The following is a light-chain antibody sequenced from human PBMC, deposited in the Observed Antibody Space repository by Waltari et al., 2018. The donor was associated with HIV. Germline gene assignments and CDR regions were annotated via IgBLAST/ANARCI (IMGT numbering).Light chain of an antibody. CDR1: QNSFYTSNNKRN. Sequence: DIVMTQSPESLTVSLGERATLNCTSSQNSFYTSNNKRNLAWYQHKAGHSPQLLISWASSRESGVPDRFSGSGSGTNFSLTISSLETADVAIYYCQQYYSSPQTFGRGTRVEIK. V-gene: IGKV4-1*01. CDR2: WAS. CDR3: QQYYSSPQT. J-gene: IGKJ1*01.